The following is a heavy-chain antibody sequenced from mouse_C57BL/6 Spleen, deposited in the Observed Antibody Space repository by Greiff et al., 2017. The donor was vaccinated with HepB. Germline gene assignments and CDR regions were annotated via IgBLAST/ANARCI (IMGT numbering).Heavy chain of an antibody. J-gene: IGHJ1*03. Sequence: QVQLQQPGAELVKPGASVKLSCKASGYTFTSYWMHWVKQRPGRGLEWIGRIDPNSGGTKYNEKFKSKATLTVDKPSSTAYMQLSSLTSEDSAVYYCARNRDYGSDEWYFDVWGTGTTVTVSS. CDR1: GYTFTSYW. CDR3: ARNRDYGSDEWYFDV. V-gene: IGHV1-72*01. CDR2: IDPNSGGT. D-gene: IGHD1-1*01.